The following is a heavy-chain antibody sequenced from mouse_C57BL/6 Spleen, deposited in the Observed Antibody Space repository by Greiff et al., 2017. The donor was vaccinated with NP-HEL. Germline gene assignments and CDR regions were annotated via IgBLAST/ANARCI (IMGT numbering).Heavy chain of an antibody. CDR1: GYAFSSSW. V-gene: IGHV1-82*01. CDR2: IYPGDGDT. J-gene: IGHJ4*01. CDR3: ARGGGGYYYAMDY. Sequence: QVQLQQSGPELVKPGASVKISCKASGYAFSSSWMNWVKQRPGKGLEWIGRIYPGDGDTNYNGKFKGKATLTADKSSSTAYMQLSSLTSEDSAVYFCARGGGGYYYAMDYWGQGTSVTVSS.